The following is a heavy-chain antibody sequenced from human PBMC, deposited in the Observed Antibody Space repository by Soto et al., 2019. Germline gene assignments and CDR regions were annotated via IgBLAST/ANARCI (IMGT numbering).Heavy chain of an antibody. V-gene: IGHV4-39*01. CDR2: IYSGGNT. Sequence: SETLSLTCTVSGGSITSHHYYWGWIRQPPGKGLEWIATIYSGGNTYYNRSLKSRVIIFVDTSKNQISLRLSSVAAADTAIYYCVRGPSSNCIDSWGQGTLVTVSS. J-gene: IGHJ4*02. CDR1: GGSITSHHYY. D-gene: IGHD6-13*01. CDR3: VRGPSSNCIDS.